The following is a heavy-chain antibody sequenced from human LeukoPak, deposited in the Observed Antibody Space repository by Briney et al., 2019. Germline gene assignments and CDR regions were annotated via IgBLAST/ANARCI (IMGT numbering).Heavy chain of an antibody. CDR2: ISGSGGST. Sequence: GGSLRLSCAASGFTVSSNYMSWVRQAPGKGLEWVSAISGSGGSTYYADSVKGRFTISRDNSKNTLYLQMNSLRAEDTAVYYCAKVLIGSTTWGYYDSSGYPYYFDYWGQGTLVTVSS. V-gene: IGHV3-23*01. CDR3: AKVLIGSTTWGYYDSSGYPYYFDY. CDR1: GFTVSSNY. J-gene: IGHJ4*02. D-gene: IGHD3-22*01.